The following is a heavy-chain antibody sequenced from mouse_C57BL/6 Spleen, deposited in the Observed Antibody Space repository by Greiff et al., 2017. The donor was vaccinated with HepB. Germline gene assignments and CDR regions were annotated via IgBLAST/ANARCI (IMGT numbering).Heavy chain of an antibody. CDR3: ARGEGLRYFDY. J-gene: IGHJ2*01. CDR1: GYTFTSYT. CDR2: INPSSGYT. V-gene: IGHV1-4*01. Sequence: QVQLKESGAELARPGASVKMSCKASGYTFTSYTMHWVKQRPGQGLEWIGYINPSSGYTKYNQKFKDKATLTADKSSSTAYMQLSSLTSEDSAVYYCARGEGLRYFDYWGQGTTLTVSS. D-gene: IGHD3-3*01.